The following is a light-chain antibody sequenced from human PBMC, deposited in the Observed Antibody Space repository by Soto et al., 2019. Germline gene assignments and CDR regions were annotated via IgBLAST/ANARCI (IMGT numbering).Light chain of an antibody. J-gene: IGLJ2*01. CDR3: SSYAGSNSLHVV. Sequence: QSALTQPPSASGSLGQSVTISCTGTSSDVGAYNYVSWYQQHPGKAPKLMIFEVTKRPSGVPDRFSGSKSGNTASLTVSGLQAEDEADDYCSSYAGSNSLHVVFGGGTKLTVL. CDR2: EVT. V-gene: IGLV2-8*01. CDR1: SSDVGAYNY.